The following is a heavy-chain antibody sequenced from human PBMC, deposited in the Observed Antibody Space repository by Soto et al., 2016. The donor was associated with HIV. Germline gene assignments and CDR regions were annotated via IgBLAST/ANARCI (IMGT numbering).Heavy chain of an antibody. V-gene: IGHV4-61*02. D-gene: IGHD4-4*01. CDR1: GGSISSGSYY. J-gene: IGHJ4*02. CDR2: IYTSGST. CDR3: ARARATVQSPFDY. Sequence: QVQLQESGPGLVKPSQTLSLTCTVSGGSISSGSYYWSWIRQPAEKGLEWIGRIYTSGSTNYNPSLKSRVTISVDTSKNQFSLKLSSVTAADTAVYFCARARATVQSPFDYWGQGTLVTVSS.